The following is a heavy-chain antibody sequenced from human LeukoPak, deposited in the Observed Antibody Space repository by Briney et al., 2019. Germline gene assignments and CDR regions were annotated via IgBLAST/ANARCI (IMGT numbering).Heavy chain of an antibody. J-gene: IGHJ4*02. CDR3: ARGYVLDY. D-gene: IGHD3-16*01. Sequence: SETLSLTWAVYGGSFSGYYWSWIRQPPGKGLEWIGEINHSGSTNYNPSLKSRVTISVDTSKNQFSLKLSSVTAADTAVYYCARGYVLDYWGQGTLVTVSS. CDR1: GGSFSGYY. CDR2: INHSGST. V-gene: IGHV4-34*01.